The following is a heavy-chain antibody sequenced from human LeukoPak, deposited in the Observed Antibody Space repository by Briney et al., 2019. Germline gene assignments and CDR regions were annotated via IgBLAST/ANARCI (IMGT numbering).Heavy chain of an antibody. CDR3: ARFAGVSIAARRSSFDY. D-gene: IGHD6-6*01. CDR2: IYPGDSDT. J-gene: IGHJ4*02. CDR1: GYSFTSYW. V-gene: IGHV5-51*01. Sequence: GESLKISCKGSGYSFTSYWIGWVRQMPGKGLEWMGIIYPGDSDTRYSPSFQGRVTISADKSISTAYLQWSSLKASDTAMYYCARFAGVSIAARRSSFDYWGQGTLVTVSS.